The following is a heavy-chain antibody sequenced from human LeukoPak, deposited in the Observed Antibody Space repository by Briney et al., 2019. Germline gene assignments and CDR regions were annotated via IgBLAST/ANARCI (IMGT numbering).Heavy chain of an antibody. CDR3: ARGGNRFGGFYFDY. J-gene: IGHJ4*02. D-gene: IGHD3-10*01. Sequence: PSQTLSLTCTVSADSLSSGGHYWAWLRQLPGKGLESIGFIHHSGSSHHNPCLKDRVAISVDASRKQFALRLSSVTAADTAIYYCARGGNRFGGFYFDYWGQGIQVIVSS. V-gene: IGHV4-31*03. CDR2: IHHSGSS. CDR1: ADSLSSGGHY.